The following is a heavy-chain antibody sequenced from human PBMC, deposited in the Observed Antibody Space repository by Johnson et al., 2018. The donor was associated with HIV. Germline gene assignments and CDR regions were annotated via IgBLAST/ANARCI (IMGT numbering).Heavy chain of an antibody. Sequence: QVQLVESGGGVVQPGRSLRLSCAASGFTFSSCAFHWVRQAPGKGLEWVAVISYDGSNKYYADSVKGRFTISRDTSKTKLYLQMNSLRAEDTVVYDCAKTAAADAFDIWAKGQWSPSLQ. CDR3: AKTAAADAFDI. D-gene: IGHD2-2*01. V-gene: IGHV3-30*04. CDR2: ISYDGSNK. CDR1: GFTFSSCA. J-gene: IGHJ3*02.